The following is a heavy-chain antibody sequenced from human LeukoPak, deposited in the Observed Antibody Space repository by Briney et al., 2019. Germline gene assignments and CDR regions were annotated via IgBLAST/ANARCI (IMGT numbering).Heavy chain of an antibody. D-gene: IGHD5-18*01. CDR1: GGSISSYN. V-gene: IGHV4-4*07. CDR2: VYISVSP. CDR3: ARVGYSYVINDWSRTGLGAYPTKYYYHMDV. J-gene: IGHJ6*03. Sequence: SETLSLTCTVSGGSISSYNWGWIRQPAGKGGEWIGRVYISVSPDYNPSLTGRVTMSLETSRNPFSPKLSSVTAAETAVYFCARVGYSYVINDWSRTGLGAYPTKYYYHMDVWGKGTTVTVSS.